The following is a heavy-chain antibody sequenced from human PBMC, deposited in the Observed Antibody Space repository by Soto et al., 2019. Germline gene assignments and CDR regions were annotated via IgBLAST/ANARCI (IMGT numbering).Heavy chain of an antibody. Sequence: GGSLRLSCAASGFTFSKYGMHWVRQAPGKGLEWVSAISGSGGSTYYADSVKGRFTISRDNSKNTLYLQMNSLRAEDTAVYYCAKGAALNWFDPWGQGTLVTVSS. J-gene: IGHJ5*02. CDR1: GFTFSKYG. CDR3: AKGAALNWFDP. D-gene: IGHD6-6*01. V-gene: IGHV3-23*01. CDR2: ISGSGGST.